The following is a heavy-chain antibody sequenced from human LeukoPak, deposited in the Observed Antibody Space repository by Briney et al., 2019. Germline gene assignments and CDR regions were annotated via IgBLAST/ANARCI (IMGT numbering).Heavy chain of an antibody. CDR1: GFTFSSYG. V-gene: IGHV3-30*02. Sequence: GGSLRLSCAASGFTFSSYGMHWVRQAPDKGLEWVAFIRYDGSNQYYADSVKGRFTISRDNSKNTLYLQMNSLRAEDTAVYYCARVGARKRFLEWLSHGWYYFDYWGQGTLVTVSS. D-gene: IGHD3-3*01. CDR3: ARVGARKRFLEWLSHGWYYFDY. J-gene: IGHJ4*02. CDR2: IRYDGSNQ.